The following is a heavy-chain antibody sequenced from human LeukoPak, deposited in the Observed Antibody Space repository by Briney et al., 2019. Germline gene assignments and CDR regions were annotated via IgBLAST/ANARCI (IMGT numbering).Heavy chain of an antibody. CDR3: ATKQGGYNYGYYYYMDV. CDR2: ISTSGTTN. CDR1: GFIFRDYY. V-gene: IGHV3-11*01. Sequence: PGGSLRLSCAASGFIFRDYYMSWIRQAPGKGLEWVSYISTSGTTNYYADSVKGRFTISRDNAKNSLYLQMNSLRAEDTAVYYCATKQGGYNYGYYYYMDVWGEGTTVTVSS. J-gene: IGHJ6*03. D-gene: IGHD5-24*01.